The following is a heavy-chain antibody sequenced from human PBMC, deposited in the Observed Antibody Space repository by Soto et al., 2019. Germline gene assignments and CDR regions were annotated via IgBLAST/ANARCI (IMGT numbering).Heavy chain of an antibody. D-gene: IGHD6-13*01. CDR2: IIPIFGTA. J-gene: IGHJ2*01. V-gene: IGHV1-69*12. CDR1: GGTFSSYA. Sequence: QVQLVQSGAEVKKPGSSVKVSCKASGGTFSSYAISWVRQAPGQGLEWMGGIIPIFGTANYAQKFQGRVTITADESTSTADMELSSLRSEDTAVYYCARGGGAAADSYWYFDLWGRGTLVTVSS. CDR3: ARGGGAAADSYWYFDL.